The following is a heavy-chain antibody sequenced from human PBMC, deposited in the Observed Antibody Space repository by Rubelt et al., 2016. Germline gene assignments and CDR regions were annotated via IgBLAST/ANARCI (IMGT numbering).Heavy chain of an antibody. CDR3: AKDVGSGWSRSYYFDY. Sequence: EVQLVESGGGLVKPGGSLRLSCAASGFTFSSYSMNWVRQAPGKGLEWVSSISSSSSYIYYADSVKGRFTISRDNSKNTLYLQMNSLGAEDTAVYYCAKDVGSGWSRSYYFDYWGQGTLVTVSS. CDR1: GFTFSSYS. CDR2: ISSSSSYI. D-gene: IGHD6-19*01. J-gene: IGHJ4*02. V-gene: IGHV3-21*04.